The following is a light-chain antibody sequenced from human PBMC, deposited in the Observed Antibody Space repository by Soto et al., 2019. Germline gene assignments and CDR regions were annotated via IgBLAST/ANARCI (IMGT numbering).Light chain of an antibody. CDR1: QDIGTY. CDR2: AAS. Sequence: IQLTQSPSSLSASVGDRVTIPCRASQDIGTYLAWYQQKPGKAPKLLIYAASSLQSGVPSRFSGSGSGTDFTLTISWLQSEDFATYYCQHYYNYPRTFGQGTKVDIK. V-gene: IGKV1-8*01. CDR3: QHYYNYPRT. J-gene: IGKJ1*01.